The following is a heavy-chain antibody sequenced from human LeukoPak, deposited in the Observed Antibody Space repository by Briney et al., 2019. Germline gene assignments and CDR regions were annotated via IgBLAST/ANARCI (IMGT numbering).Heavy chain of an antibody. CDR2: ISSSGSTI. J-gene: IGHJ4*02. CDR3: AKFGRDIVVVPAAMEGVYYFDY. D-gene: IGHD2-2*01. CDR1: GFPLSDYY. V-gene: IGHV3-11*04. Sequence: GGSLRLSCAASGFPLSDYYMSWIRQAPGKGLEWVPYISSSGSTIYYADSVKGRFTISRDNAKNSLYLQMNSLRAEDTAVYYCAKFGRDIVVVPAAMEGVYYFDYWGQGTLVTVSS.